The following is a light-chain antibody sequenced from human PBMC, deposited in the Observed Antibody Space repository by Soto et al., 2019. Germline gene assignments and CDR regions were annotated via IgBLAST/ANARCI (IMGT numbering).Light chain of an antibody. V-gene: IGLV2-23*02. CDR1: SSDVGNYNL. CDR3: CSYAGSRTFV. Sequence: QSAPTQPGSVSGSSGQAVTISCTGNSSDVGNYNLVSWYQQHPGKAPKLMICEVSKRPSGVSNRFSGSKSGNTASLTISGLQAEDEADYYCCSYAGSRTFVFGTGTKVTVL. CDR2: EVS. J-gene: IGLJ1*01.